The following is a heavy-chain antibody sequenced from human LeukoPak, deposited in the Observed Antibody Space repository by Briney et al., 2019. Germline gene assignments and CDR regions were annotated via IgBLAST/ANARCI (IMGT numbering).Heavy chain of an antibody. V-gene: IGHV3-48*03. Sequence: GGSLRLSCAASGFTFSSYEMNRVRQAPGKGLEWISCISSDGSMIGYADSVKGRFTISRDNTKNSVYLQMNSLRAEDTAVYYCTSASYFTWGQGTLVTVSS. D-gene: IGHD1-26*01. CDR1: GFTFSSYE. CDR3: TSASYFT. J-gene: IGHJ4*02. CDR2: ISSDGSMI.